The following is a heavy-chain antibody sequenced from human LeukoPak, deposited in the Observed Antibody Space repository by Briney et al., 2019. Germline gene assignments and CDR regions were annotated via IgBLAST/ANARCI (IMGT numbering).Heavy chain of an antibody. D-gene: IGHD2-15*01. CDR3: IWGAGGKFDY. J-gene: IGHJ4*02. CDR1: GFTFSSNW. CDR2: IKSKTDGGTT. Sequence: PGGSLRLSCAASGFTFSSNWMSWVRQAPGKGLEWVGRIKSKTDGGTTDNAAPVKGRITISRDDSKNTLYLQMNSLKTEDTAVYYCIWGAGGKFDYWGQGTLVTVSS. V-gene: IGHV3-15*01.